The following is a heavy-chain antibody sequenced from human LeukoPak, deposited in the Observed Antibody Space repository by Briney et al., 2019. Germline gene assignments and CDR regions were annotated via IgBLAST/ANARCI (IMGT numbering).Heavy chain of an antibody. CDR2: IHHSGST. D-gene: IGHD3-22*01. CDR3: AGKYYYHSSGYFYVDY. J-gene: IGHJ4*02. V-gene: IGHV4-38-2*01. Sequence: PSETLSLTCAVSGYSISSGYYWGWIRQTPGKGLEWIGSIHHSGSTYYNPSLKSPVTILMDTSKNHFSLKLNSVTAADTAVYYCAGKYYYHSSGYFYVDYWGQGTLVTVSS. CDR1: GYSISSGYY.